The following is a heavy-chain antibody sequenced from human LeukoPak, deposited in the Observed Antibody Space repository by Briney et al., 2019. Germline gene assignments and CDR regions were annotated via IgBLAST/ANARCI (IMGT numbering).Heavy chain of an antibody. J-gene: IGHJ5*02. CDR2: IYYSGST. D-gene: IGHD3-10*01. Sequence: SETLSLTCTVSGGSISSSSYYWGWIRQPPGKGLEWLGIIYYSGSTNYIPSLKSRLTISVDMSKNQFSLRLSSVTAADTAVYYCARTAGYYYGSGSYYAWFDPWGQGTLVTVSS. CDR1: GGSISSSSYY. V-gene: IGHV4-39*07. CDR3: ARTAGYYYGSGSYYAWFDP.